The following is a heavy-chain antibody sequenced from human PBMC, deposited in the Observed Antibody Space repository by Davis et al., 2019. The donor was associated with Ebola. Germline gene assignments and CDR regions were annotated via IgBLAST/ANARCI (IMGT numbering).Heavy chain of an antibody. D-gene: IGHD2-15*01. V-gene: IGHV1-3*01. CDR3: AIIVDPLVWELVDV. CDR2: INADNGDT. CDR1: GYTFSSYV. J-gene: IGHJ6*02. Sequence: AASVKVSCKTSGYTFSSYVIHWVGQAPGQGLEWMGWINADNGDTKYSQKLQGRVTITRDTSASTAYMELRSLRSQDTAVYYCAIIVDPLVWELVDVWGQGTTVIVSS.